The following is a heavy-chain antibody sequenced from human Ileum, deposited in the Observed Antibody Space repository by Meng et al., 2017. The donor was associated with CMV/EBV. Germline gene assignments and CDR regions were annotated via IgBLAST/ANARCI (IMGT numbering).Heavy chain of an antibody. D-gene: IGHD3-10*01. CDR1: GGFISNYY. CDR2: IYTSGTT. V-gene: IGHV4-4*07. Sequence: QVQRQAVGRGLVTASKTLSPTCYVSGGFISNYYCSWRRQPAGKGLEWIAHIYTSGTTNYNPSLKSRVTMSVDTSRNQFSLKLTSVTAADTAVYYCARNYGSGNWNFFHYWGQGTLVTVSS. CDR3: ARNYGSGNWNFFHY. J-gene: IGHJ4*02.